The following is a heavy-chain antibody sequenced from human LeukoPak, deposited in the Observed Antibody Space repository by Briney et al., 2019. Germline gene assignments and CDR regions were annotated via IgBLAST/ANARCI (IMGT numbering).Heavy chain of an antibody. CDR2: IYYSGST. J-gene: IGHJ6*02. Sequence: PSETLSLTCTVSGGSISSYYWSWIRQPPGKGLEWIGYIYYSGSTNYNPSLKSRVTISVDTSKNQFSLKLSSVTAADTAVYYCARGSRLGYCSSTSCLNYYYGMDVWGQGTTVTVSS. V-gene: IGHV4-59*12. CDR1: GGSISSYY. CDR3: ARGSRLGYCSSTSCLNYYYGMDV. D-gene: IGHD2-2*01.